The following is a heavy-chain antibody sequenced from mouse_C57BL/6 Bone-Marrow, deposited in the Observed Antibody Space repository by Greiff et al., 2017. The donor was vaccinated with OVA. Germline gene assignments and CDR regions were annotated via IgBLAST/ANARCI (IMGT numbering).Heavy chain of an antibody. Sequence: QVQLQQPGAELVKPGASVKLSCKASGYTFTSYWMQWVKQRPGQGLEWIGEIDPSDSYTNYNQKFKGKATLTVDTSSSTAYMQLSSLSSVDSAVSSCASEADCYCGFAYGGRGTRVTV. CDR3: ASEADCYCGFAY. D-gene: IGHD2-3*01. CDR2: IDPSDSYT. CDR1: GYTFTSYW. V-gene: IGHV1-50*01. J-gene: IGHJ3*01.